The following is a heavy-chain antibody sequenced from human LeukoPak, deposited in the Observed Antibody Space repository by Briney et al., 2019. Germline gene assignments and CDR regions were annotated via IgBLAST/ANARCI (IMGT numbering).Heavy chain of an antibody. CDR1: GIVFSDYA. J-gene: IGHJ2*01. CDR3: AKGGHFSFFDV. Sequence: GGSLRLSCTAPGIVFSDYAMTWVRQAPGKGLAWVSTISGRGESTFYADSVKGRFTASRDNSENTHYLQMNSLSLEDTALYYCAKGGHFSFFDVWGRGTLVTVSS. V-gene: IGHV3-23*01. CDR2: ISGRGEST.